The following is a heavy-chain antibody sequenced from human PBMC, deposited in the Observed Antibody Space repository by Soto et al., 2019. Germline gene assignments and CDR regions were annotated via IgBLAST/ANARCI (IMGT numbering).Heavy chain of an antibody. V-gene: IGHV4-39*01. CDR3: ARSIDYHFWSGSFDY. CDR1: GGSISSSSYY. D-gene: IGHD3-3*01. J-gene: IGHJ4*02. CDR2: IYYSGST. Sequence: LSLNCTVSGGSISSSSYYWGGIRQPPGKGLEWCGSIYYSGSTYYNPSLKSRVTISVDTSKNQFSLKLSSVTAADTAVYYCARSIDYHFWSGSFDYLGQATLVTVSS.